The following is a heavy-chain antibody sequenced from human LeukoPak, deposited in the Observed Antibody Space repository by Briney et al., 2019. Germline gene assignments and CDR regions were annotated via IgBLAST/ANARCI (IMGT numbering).Heavy chain of an antibody. V-gene: IGHV4-61*02. CDR1: GGSISSGSYY. Sequence: SQTLSLTCTVSGGSISSGSYYWSWIRQPAGKGLEWIGRIYTRGSTNYNPSLKSRVTISVDTSKNQFSLKLSSVTAADTAVYYCARERAMGYNWFDPWGQGTLVTVSS. J-gene: IGHJ5*02. D-gene: IGHD3-16*01. CDR3: ARERAMGYNWFDP. CDR2: IYTRGST.